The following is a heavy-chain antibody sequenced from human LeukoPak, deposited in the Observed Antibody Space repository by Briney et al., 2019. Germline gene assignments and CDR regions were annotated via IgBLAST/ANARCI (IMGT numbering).Heavy chain of an antibody. CDR1: GFTFDDYA. J-gene: IGHJ4*02. CDR2: ISWNSGSI. D-gene: IGHD6-13*01. V-gene: IGHV3-9*01. Sequence: PGGSRRLSCAASGFTFDDYAMHWVRQAPGKGLEWVSGISWNSGSIGYADSVKGRFTISRDNSKNTLYLQMNSLKAEDTAVYYCARAVAAAGPPFDYWGQGTLVTVSS. CDR3: ARAVAAAGPPFDY.